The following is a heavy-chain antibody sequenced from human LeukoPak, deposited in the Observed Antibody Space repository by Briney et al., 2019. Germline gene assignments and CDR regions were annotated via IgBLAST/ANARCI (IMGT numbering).Heavy chain of an antibody. J-gene: IGHJ4*02. Sequence: GGSLRLSCAASGFTFSSYSMNWVRQAPGKGLEWVSSISSSSSYIYYADSVKGRFTISRDNAKNSLYLQMNSLRAEDTAVYYCARELFAVVTYFDYWGQGTLVTVSS. D-gene: IGHD4-23*01. CDR3: ARELFAVVTYFDY. CDR2: ISSSSSYI. V-gene: IGHV3-21*01. CDR1: GFTFSSYS.